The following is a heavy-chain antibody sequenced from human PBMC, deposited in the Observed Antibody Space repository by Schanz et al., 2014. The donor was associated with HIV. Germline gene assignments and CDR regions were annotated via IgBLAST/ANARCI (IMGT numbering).Heavy chain of an antibody. D-gene: IGHD3-10*01. V-gene: IGHV3-23*01. J-gene: IGHJ4*02. CDR2: ISGSGIST. CDR3: AKGQRGVVRGDIDC. CDR1: GFTFSDYG. Sequence: EVEMSESGGGLVQPGGSLRLSCAASGFTFSDYGMSWVRQAPGKGLEWVSTISGSGISTYYADSVKGRFTISRDNSKNTLYLQMNSLRAEDTAVYYCAKGQRGVVRGDIDCWGQGTLVTVSS.